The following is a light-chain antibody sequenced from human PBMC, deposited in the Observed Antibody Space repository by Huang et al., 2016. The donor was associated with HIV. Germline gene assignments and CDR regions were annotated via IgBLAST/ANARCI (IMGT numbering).Light chain of an antibody. CDR1: QSVSSN. CDR3: QQYNDWPPWT. CDR2: GAS. V-gene: IGKV3-15*01. Sequence: EIVLTQSPATLSVSPGERATLSCRASQSVSSNLAWYQQKPSQAPRLLIYGASTRATGIRGRFSGSGSGTEFTLAISSLQSEDFALYYCQQYNDWPPWTFGQGTKVDIK. J-gene: IGKJ1*01.